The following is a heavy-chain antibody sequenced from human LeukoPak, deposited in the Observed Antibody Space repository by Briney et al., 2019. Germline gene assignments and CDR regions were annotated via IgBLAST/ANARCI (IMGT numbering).Heavy chain of an antibody. CDR1: GASINSYY. CDR2: NDYRDYT. J-gene: IGHJ3*02. CDR3: ARWGDCSSTSCPQVTGAFDI. V-gene: IGHV4-59*08. D-gene: IGHD2-2*01. Sequence: SETLSLTCTVSGASINSYYWGWIRQPPGKGLEWIAYNDYRDYTNHNPSLRGRVTVSIDTSKNQFSLSLTSLTAADTAVYYCARWGDCSSTSCPQVTGAFDIWGQGTMVTVSS.